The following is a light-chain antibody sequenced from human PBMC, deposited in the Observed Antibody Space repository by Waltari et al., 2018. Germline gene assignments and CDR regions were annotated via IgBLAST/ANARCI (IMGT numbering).Light chain of an antibody. CDR2: EYS. V-gene: IGLV6-57*04. J-gene: IGLJ2*01. CDR3: QSYDSTNHVV. CDR1: SGRIAGNF. Sequence: NFMLTQPHSVSESPGVTVTISCTRSSGRIAGNFVQWYQQRPGSAPIVVIYEYSQRPSGVPDRFSGSIDSSSNSASLTISGLKTEDEADYYCQSYDSTNHVVFGGGTKLTVL.